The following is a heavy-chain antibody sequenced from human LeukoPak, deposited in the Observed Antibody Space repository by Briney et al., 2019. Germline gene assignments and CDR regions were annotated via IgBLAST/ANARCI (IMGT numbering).Heavy chain of an antibody. Sequence: ASVKVSCKASGYTFTSYGISWVRQAPGQGLEWMGWISAYNGNTNYAQKLQGRVTMTTDTSTSTAYMELRSLRSDDTAVHYCARDLVVVVPAAMSHYYYYGMDVWGQGTTVTVSS. CDR1: GYTFTSYG. V-gene: IGHV1-18*01. CDR2: ISAYNGNT. J-gene: IGHJ6*02. D-gene: IGHD2-2*01. CDR3: ARDLVVVVPAAMSHYYYYGMDV.